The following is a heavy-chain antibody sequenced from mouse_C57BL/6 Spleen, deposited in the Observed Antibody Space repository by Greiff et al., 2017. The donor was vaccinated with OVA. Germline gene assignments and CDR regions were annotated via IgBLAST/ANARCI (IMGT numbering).Heavy chain of an antibody. J-gene: IGHJ2*01. Sequence: VQLQQSGPGLVQPTQALSITCTASGSSLTSYGVPWVRQPPGKGLGWLGVIWSGGGTAYNAAFISRLSISKDNSKSQVFFKMNSLQADDTAIYYCAKSGDQGFDYWGQGTTLTVSS. V-gene: IGHV2-4*01. CDR3: AKSGDQGFDY. CDR2: IWSGGGT. CDR1: GSSLTSYG. D-gene: IGHD3-1*01.